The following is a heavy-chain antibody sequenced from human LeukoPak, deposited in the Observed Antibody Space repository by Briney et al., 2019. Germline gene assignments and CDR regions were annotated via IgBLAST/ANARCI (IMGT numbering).Heavy chain of an antibody. CDR3: ASGSYLGFDY. CDR1: SGSISSCY. D-gene: IGHD1-26*01. V-gene: IGHV4-59*01. CDR2: ICYSGTN. Sequence: SETLSLTCTVSSGSISSCYWTWLRHPPGKALEGFGYICYSGTNNYNPSIKSRVTISVDTYKNQFFLMMSSVADAATAVYYCASGSYLGFDYWGQGTLVTVSS. J-gene: IGHJ4*02.